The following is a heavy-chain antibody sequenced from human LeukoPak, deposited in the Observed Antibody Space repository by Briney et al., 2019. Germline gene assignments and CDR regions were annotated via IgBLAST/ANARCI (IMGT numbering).Heavy chain of an antibody. CDR2: ISSSSSYI. CDR3: ARDSPYILSCGGDCPITPFFDY. Sequence: GGSLRLSCAASGFTFSSYSMNWVRQAPGKGLEWVSSISSSSSYIYYADSVKGRFTISRDNAKNSLYLQMNSLRAEDTAVYYCARDSPYILSCGGDCPITPFFDYWGQGTLVTVSS. D-gene: IGHD2-21*02. J-gene: IGHJ4*02. V-gene: IGHV3-21*01. CDR1: GFTFSSYS.